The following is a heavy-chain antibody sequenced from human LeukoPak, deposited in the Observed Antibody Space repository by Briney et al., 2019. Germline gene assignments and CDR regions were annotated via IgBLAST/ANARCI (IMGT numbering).Heavy chain of an antibody. V-gene: IGHV1-46*01. CDR1: GYTFTTYY. J-gene: IGHJ5*02. CDR3: AREGRYCGSTSCRLNWFDP. D-gene: IGHD2-2*01. CDR2: INPSGGST. Sequence: ASVKVSCKASGYTFTTYYMHWVRQAPGQGLINPSGGSTSYAQKFQGRVTMTRDTSTSTIYMELSSLRSEDTAVYYCAREGRYCGSTSCRLNWFDPWGQGTLVTVSS.